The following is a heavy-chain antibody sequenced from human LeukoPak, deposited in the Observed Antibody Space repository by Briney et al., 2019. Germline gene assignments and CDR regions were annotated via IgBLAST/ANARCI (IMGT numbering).Heavy chain of an antibody. J-gene: IGHJ4*02. Sequence: GGSLRLSCAASGFTFGSYSMNWVRQAPGKGLEWVSSISSSSSYIYYADSVKGRFTISRDNAKNSLYLQMNSLRAEDTAVYYCARDNLVVGALDWGQGTLVTVSS. V-gene: IGHV3-21*01. D-gene: IGHD1-26*01. CDR2: ISSSSSYI. CDR3: ARDNLVVGALD. CDR1: GFTFGSYS.